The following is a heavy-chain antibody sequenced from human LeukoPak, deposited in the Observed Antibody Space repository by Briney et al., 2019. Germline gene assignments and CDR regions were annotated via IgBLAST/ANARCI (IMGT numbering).Heavy chain of an antibody. CDR3: ARQSIAARLGYFDV. CDR1: GGSISSGGYY. V-gene: IGHV4-31*02. D-gene: IGHD6-6*01. Sequence: SETLSLTCTVSGGSISSGGYYWSWIRQHPGKGLEWIGYIYYSGSTYYNPSLKSRVTISVDTSKNQFSLKLSSVTAADTAVYYSARQSIAARLGYFDVWGRGTLVTVSS. J-gene: IGHJ2*01. CDR2: IYYSGST.